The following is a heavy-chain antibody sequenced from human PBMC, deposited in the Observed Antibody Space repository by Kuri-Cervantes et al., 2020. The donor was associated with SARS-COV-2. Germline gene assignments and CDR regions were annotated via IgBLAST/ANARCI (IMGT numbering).Heavy chain of an antibody. Sequence: ASVKVSCKASGYTFTSYGISWVRQAPGQGLEWMGWISAYNGNTNYAQKLQGRVTMTTDTSTSTAHMELRSLRSDDTAVYYCAKSPSYGAYNWFDPWGQGTLVTVSS. CDR1: GYTFTSYG. CDR2: ISAYNGNT. V-gene: IGHV1-18*01. D-gene: IGHD4/OR15-4a*01. CDR3: AKSPSYGAYNWFDP. J-gene: IGHJ5*02.